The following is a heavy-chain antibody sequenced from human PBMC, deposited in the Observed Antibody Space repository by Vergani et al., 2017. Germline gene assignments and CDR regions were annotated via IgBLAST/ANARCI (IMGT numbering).Heavy chain of an antibody. CDR1: GGTFSSYT. D-gene: IGHD3-16*01. J-gene: IGHJ6*02. CDR2: IIPILGIA. V-gene: IGHV1-69*02. CDR3: ARRLMGDGMDV. Sequence: QVQLVQSGAEVKKPGSSVKVSCKASGGTFSSYTISWVRQAPGQGLEWMGRIIPILGIANYAQKFQGRVTITADKSTSTPYMELSSLISEDTAVYYCARRLMGDGMDVWGQGTTVTVSS.